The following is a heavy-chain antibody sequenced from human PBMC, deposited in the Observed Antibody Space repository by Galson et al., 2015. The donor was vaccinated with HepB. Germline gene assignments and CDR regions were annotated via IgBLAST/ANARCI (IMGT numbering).Heavy chain of an antibody. V-gene: IGHV5-51*01. J-gene: IGHJ6*02. Sequence: QSGAEVKKPGESLKISCKGSGYSFTTYWIGWVRQMPGKGLEWMGIIDPGDSDTRYSPSFQGQVTISVDKSIRTAYLQWTSLKASDTAMYYCARHAPPPVYCYGPDVWGQGTTVTVSS. CDR3: ARHAPPPVYCYGPDV. CDR2: IDPGDSDT. CDR1: GYSFTTYW.